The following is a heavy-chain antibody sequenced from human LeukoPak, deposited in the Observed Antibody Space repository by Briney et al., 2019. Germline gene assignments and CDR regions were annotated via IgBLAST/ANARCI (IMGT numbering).Heavy chain of an antibody. Sequence: SETLSLTCTVSGGSISSGDYYWSWIRQPPGKGLEWIGYIYYSGSTYYNPSLKSRVTISVDTSKNQFSLKLSSVTAADTAVYYCARHQLLHNAFDIWGQGTMVTVSS. D-gene: IGHD2-2*01. CDR2: IYYSGST. V-gene: IGHV4-30-4*01. CDR3: ARHQLLHNAFDI. CDR1: GGSISSGDYY. J-gene: IGHJ3*02.